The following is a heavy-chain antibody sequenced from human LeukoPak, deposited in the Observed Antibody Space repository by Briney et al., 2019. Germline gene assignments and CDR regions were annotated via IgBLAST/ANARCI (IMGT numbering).Heavy chain of an antibody. CDR1: GGSISSYY. CDR3: ARVTGIGYYYYYMDV. V-gene: IGHV4-59*08. J-gene: IGHJ6*03. D-gene: IGHD1-20*01. CDR2: IYYSGST. Sequence: PWETVSLTCTVSGGSISSYYWSWIRQPPGKGLEWIGYIYYSGSTNYNPSLKSRVTISVDPSKNQFSLKLSSVTAADTAVYYCARVTGIGYYYYYMDVWGKGTTVTASS.